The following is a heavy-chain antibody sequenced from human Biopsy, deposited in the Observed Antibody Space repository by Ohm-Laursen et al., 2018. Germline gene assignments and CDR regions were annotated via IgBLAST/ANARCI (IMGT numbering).Heavy chain of an antibody. J-gene: IGHJ4*02. V-gene: IGHV4-38-2*01. Sequence: GTLSLTCAVSGYSISSDYRWGWIRQAPGKTLEWLGNIFKDGNTHYNPSLRSRLIHSIDTPEDQFSLMMTSVSGADTAVYFCARVGSGWAPFDKWGPGTLVTVSS. CDR1: GYSISSDYR. CDR3: ARVGSGWAPFDK. D-gene: IGHD6-19*01. CDR2: IFKDGNT.